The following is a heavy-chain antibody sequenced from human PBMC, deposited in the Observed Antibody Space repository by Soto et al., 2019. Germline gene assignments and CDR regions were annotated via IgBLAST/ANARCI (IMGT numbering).Heavy chain of an antibody. V-gene: IGHV3-9*01. J-gene: IGHJ5*02. CDR3: AKGEREIRPRIVVVPANGEGWFDP. D-gene: IGHD2-2*01. CDR2: ISWNSGSI. Sequence: GGSLRLSCAASGFTFDDYAMHWVRQAPGKGLEWVSGISWNSGSIGYADSVKGRFTISRDNAKNSLYLQMNSLRAEDTALYYCAKGEREIRPRIVVVPANGEGWFDPWGQGTLVTVSS. CDR1: GFTFDDYA.